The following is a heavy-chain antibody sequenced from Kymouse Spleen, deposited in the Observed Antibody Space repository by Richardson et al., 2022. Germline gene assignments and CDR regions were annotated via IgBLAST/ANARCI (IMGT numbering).Heavy chain of an antibody. D-gene: IGHD2-2*02. J-gene: IGHJ6*02. Sequence: QVQLVESGGGLVKPGGSLRLSCAASGFTFSDYYMSWIRQAPGKGLEWVSYISSSGSTIYYADSVKGRFTISRDNAKNSLYLQMNSLRAEDTAVYYCAREECSSTSCYATSYYYYGMDVWGQGTTVTVSS. CDR3: AREECSSTSCYATSYYYYGMDV. V-gene: IGHV3-11*01. CDR2: ISSSGSTI. CDR1: GFTFSDYY.